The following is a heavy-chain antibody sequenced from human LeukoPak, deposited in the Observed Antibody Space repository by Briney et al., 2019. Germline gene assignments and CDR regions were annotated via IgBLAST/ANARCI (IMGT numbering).Heavy chain of an antibody. CDR1: GFTFGSSA. CDR3: AKGSLGSWYYFDY. J-gene: IGHJ4*02. D-gene: IGHD6-13*01. Sequence: GGSLRLSCAASGFTFGSSAMSWVRQAPGKGPEWVSTFSRSGPDTYYADSVKGRFTIFRDNSKNTLYLQMNSLRAEDTAVYYCAKGSLGSWYYFDYWGQGTLVTVSP. CDR2: FSRSGPDT. V-gene: IGHV3-23*01.